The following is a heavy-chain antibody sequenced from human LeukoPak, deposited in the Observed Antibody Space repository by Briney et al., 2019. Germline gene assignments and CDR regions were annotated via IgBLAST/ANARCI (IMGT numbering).Heavy chain of an antibody. CDR3: TRDAYNFNDFDY. CDR1: EFTFSHFA. J-gene: IGHJ4*02. V-gene: IGHV3-30*01. CDR2: VSSHGNDG. Sequence: GRSLRLSCAVSEFTFSHFAMHWVRQAPGKGLEWVAVVSSHGNDGYYADSVKGRFTISRDNSKNTLYLQIDSLRAEDTAIYYCTRDAYNFNDFDYWGQGTLVAVSS. D-gene: IGHD5-24*01.